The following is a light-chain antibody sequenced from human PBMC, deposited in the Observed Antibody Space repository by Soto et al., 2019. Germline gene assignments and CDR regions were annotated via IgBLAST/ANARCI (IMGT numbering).Light chain of an antibody. CDR1: SSDVGSFNL. V-gene: IGLV2-23*02. CDR3: CSYARSSTYV. CDR2: EVS. Sequence: QSALTQPASVSGSPGQSITISCTGTSSDVGSFNLVSWYEQHPGKAPKLVIYEVSKRPSGVSNRFSGSKSGNTASLTISGLQAEEEADYYCCSYARSSTYVFGTGTKVTVL. J-gene: IGLJ1*01.